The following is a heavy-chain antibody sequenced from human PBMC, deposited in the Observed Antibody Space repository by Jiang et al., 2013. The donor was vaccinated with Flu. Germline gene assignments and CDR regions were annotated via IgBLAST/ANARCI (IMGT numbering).Heavy chain of an antibody. J-gene: IGHJ6*02. D-gene: IGHD6-19*01. V-gene: IGHV3-7*03. Sequence: QLLESGGGLVQPGGSLRLSCAASGFTFSSYWMSWVRQAPGKGLEWVANIKQDGSEKYYVDSVKGRFTISRDNAKNSLYLQMNSLRAEDTAVYYCARDHSSGWYAYYYYGMDVWGQGTTVTVSS. CDR1: GFTFSSYW. CDR3: ARDHSSGWYAYYYYGMDV. CDR2: IKQDGSEK.